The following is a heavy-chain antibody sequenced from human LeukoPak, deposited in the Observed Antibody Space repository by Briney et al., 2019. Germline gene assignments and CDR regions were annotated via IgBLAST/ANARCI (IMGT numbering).Heavy chain of an antibody. Sequence: GGSLRLSCAASGFTFSSYSMNWVRQASGKGLEWVSSISSSSSYIYYADSVKGRFTISRDNAKNSLYLQMNSLRAEDTAVYYCARMSTMVRGMPREMDVWGQGTTVTISS. CDR1: GFTFSSYS. CDR3: ARMSTMVRGMPREMDV. J-gene: IGHJ6*02. V-gene: IGHV3-21*01. D-gene: IGHD3-10*01. CDR2: ISSSSSYI.